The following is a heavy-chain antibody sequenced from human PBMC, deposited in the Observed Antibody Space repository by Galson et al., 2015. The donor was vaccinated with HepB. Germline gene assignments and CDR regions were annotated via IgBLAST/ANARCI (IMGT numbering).Heavy chain of an antibody. V-gene: IGHV3-15*01. Sequence: SLRLSCAASGFTFSNAWMSWVRQAPGKGLEWVGRIKSKTDGGTTDYAAPVKGRFTISRDDSKNTLYLQMNSLKTEDTAVYYCTTGNGGNSFDYWGQGTLVTVSS. CDR1: GFTFSNAW. J-gene: IGHJ4*02. CDR2: IKSKTDGGTT. CDR3: TTGNGGNSFDY. D-gene: IGHD4-23*01.